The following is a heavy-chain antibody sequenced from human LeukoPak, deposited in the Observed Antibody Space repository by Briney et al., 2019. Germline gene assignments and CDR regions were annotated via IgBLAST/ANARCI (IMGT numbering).Heavy chain of an antibody. D-gene: IGHD5-18*01. Sequence: GGSLRLSCAASGFTFSSYGMSWVRQAPGKGLEWVSSISSSSSYIYYADSVKGRFTISRDNAKNSLYLQMNSLRAEDTAVYYCARDKVTCFDPWGQGTLVTVSS. J-gene: IGHJ5*02. V-gene: IGHV3-21*01. CDR3: ARDKVTCFDP. CDR1: GFTFSSYG. CDR2: ISSSSSYI.